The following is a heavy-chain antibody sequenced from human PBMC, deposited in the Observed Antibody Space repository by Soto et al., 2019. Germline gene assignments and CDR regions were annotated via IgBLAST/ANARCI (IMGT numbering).Heavy chain of an antibody. J-gene: IGHJ5*02. V-gene: IGHV2-5*02. D-gene: IGHD1-7*01. Sequence: QITLKESGPTLVKPTQSLTLTCTFSGFSLRTSGVGVGWIRQPPGKAREWLALIYWDDDKRYSPSLNSRLTITKDTSENQVVLTMTNMDPVDTATYYCALSPYDWNYFNWFDPWGQGTLVTVSS. CDR1: GFSLRTSGVG. CDR3: ALSPYDWNYFNWFDP. CDR2: IYWDDDK.